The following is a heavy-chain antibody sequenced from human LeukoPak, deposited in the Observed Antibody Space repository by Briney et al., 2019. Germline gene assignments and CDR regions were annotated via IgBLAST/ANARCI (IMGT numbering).Heavy chain of an antibody. Sequence: GGSLRLSCAVSGFTFSSYSMSWVRQAPGKGLEWVSSISSSGTYKYYADSVRGRFTISRDNSKNTLYLQMNSLRAEDTAVYYCAKGNVLLWFGEPPFDYWGQGTLVTVSS. CDR3: AKGNVLLWFGEPPFDY. CDR2: ISSSGTYK. CDR1: GFTFSSYS. V-gene: IGHV3-21*01. J-gene: IGHJ4*02. D-gene: IGHD3-10*01.